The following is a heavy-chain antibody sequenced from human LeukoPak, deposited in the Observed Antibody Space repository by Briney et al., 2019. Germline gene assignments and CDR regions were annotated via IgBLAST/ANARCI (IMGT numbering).Heavy chain of an antibody. Sequence: SVKVSCKASGGTFSSYAISWVRQAPGQGLEWMGGIIPIFGTANYAQKFQGRVTITTDESTSIAYMELSSLRSEDTAVYYCARSPSQYYDFWSGYQQWDYWGQGTLVTVSS. J-gene: IGHJ4*02. D-gene: IGHD3-3*01. V-gene: IGHV1-69*05. CDR1: GGTFSSYA. CDR2: IIPIFGTA. CDR3: ARSPSQYYDFWSGYQQWDY.